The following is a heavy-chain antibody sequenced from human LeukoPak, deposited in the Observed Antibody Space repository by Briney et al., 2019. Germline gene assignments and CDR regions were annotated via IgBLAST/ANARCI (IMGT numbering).Heavy chain of an antibody. CDR2: ISYSGST. J-gene: IGHJ3*02. D-gene: IGHD3-22*01. Sequence: SQTLSLTCTVSGGSISTFYWTWIRQPPGKGLEWIGYISYSGSTNYNPSLKSRVTMSVDTSKNQFSLKLSSVTAADTAVYYCARAGAYYDSSGYYYDAVAFDIWGQGTLVTVSS. V-gene: IGHV4-59*01. CDR1: GGSISTFY. CDR3: ARAGAYYDSSGYYYDAVAFDI.